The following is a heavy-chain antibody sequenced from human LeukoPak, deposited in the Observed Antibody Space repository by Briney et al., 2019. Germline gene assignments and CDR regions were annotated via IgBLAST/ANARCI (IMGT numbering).Heavy chain of an antibody. V-gene: IGHV1-69*05. CDR2: IIPIFGTA. CDR1: GGTFSSYA. Sequence: GASVKVSCKASGGTFSSYAISWVRQAPGQGLEWMGGIIPIFGTANYAQKFQGRVTITTDESTSTAYMELSSLRSEDTAVYYCARGAYCSSTSCYNIDYYYMDVWGKGTTVTVPS. J-gene: IGHJ6*03. CDR3: ARGAYCSSTSCYNIDYYYMDV. D-gene: IGHD2-2*02.